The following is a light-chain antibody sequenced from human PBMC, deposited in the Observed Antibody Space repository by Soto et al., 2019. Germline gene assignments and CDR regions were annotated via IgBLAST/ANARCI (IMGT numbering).Light chain of an antibody. CDR1: KGISNY. J-gene: IGKJ3*01. CDR2: AAS. V-gene: IGKV1-27*01. Sequence: DVQMTQSPYSMSASVGDSVTITCRASKGISNYLAWYQQKPGRVPKLLIYAASTLQSGVPSRFSGSGSGTDFTLTISSLHPEDVATYYCQKYNSAPQTFCSGTKVDIK. CDR3: QKYNSAPQT.